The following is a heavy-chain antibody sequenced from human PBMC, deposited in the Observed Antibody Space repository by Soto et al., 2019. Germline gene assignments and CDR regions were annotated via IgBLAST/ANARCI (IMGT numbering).Heavy chain of an antibody. CDR3: AKDQGGITMVRGVIVKTF. D-gene: IGHD3-10*01. CDR2: ISGSGGST. CDR1: GFTFSSYA. J-gene: IGHJ6*02. Sequence: GALRLSCAASGFTFSSYAMSWVRQAPGKGLEWVSAISGSGGSTYYADSVKGRFTISRDNSKNTLYLQMNSLRAEDTAVYYCAKDQGGITMVRGVIVKTFWGQGTTVTVSS. V-gene: IGHV3-23*01.